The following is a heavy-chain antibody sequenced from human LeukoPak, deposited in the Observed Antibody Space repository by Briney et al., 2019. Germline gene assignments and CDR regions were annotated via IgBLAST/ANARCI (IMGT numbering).Heavy chain of an antibody. CDR1: GYTFTSYG. CDR2: ISAYNGNT. D-gene: IGHD3-10*01. CDR3: ARGTADNYYGSGSYWPYDAFDI. J-gene: IGHJ3*02. V-gene: IGHV1-18*01. Sequence: GASVKVSCKASGYTFTSYGISWVRQAPGQGLEWRGWISAYNGNTNYAQKLQGRVTMTTDTSTSTAYMELRSLRSDDTAVYYCARGTADNYYGSGSYWPYDAFDIWGQGTMVTVSS.